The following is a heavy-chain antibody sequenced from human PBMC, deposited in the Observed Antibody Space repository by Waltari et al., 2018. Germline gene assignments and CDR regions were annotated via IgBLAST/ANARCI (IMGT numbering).Heavy chain of an antibody. CDR2: ILWDGSKS. Sequence: QVQLVESGGGVVQPGRSLQLHCVASGFTLTKSSIHWVRQPPGRGVEWVAVILWDGSKSYDADSVRGRFTISRDTFKNTVYLQMNSLRPEDTAVYYCARDDKLHCSSGYCYPWVDWGQGTPVTVSS. CDR1: GFTLTKSS. V-gene: IGHV3-30*19. J-gene: IGHJ4*02. D-gene: IGHD2-15*01. CDR3: ARDDKLHCSSGYCYPWVD.